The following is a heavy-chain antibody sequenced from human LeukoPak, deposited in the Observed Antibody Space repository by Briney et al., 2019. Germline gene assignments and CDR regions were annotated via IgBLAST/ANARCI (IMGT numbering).Heavy chain of an antibody. CDR2: IIPILGIA. J-gene: IGHJ5*02. CDR3: ARGAKETSSKYNWFDP. Sequence: GASVTVSCKASGGTFSSYAISWVRQAPGQGLEWMGRIIPILGIANYAQKFQGRVTITADKSTSTAYMELSSLRSEDTAVYYCARGAKETSSKYNWFDPWGQGTLVTVSS. CDR1: GGTFSSYA. D-gene: IGHD4/OR15-4a*01. V-gene: IGHV1-69*04.